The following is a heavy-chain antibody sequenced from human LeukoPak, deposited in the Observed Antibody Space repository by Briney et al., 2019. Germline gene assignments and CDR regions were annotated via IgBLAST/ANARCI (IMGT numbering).Heavy chain of an antibody. D-gene: IGHD6-19*01. CDR3: ARVRLGRGLDY. Sequence: SETLSLTCTVSGDSIGSSYWGWIRQPAGKGLEWIGRIHTSGSTYYSPSLKSRVTMSVDTSTNQFSLKLSSVTAADTAMYYCARVRLGRGLDYWGQGTLVTVSS. CDR1: GDSIGSSY. V-gene: IGHV4-4*07. CDR2: IHTSGST. J-gene: IGHJ4*02.